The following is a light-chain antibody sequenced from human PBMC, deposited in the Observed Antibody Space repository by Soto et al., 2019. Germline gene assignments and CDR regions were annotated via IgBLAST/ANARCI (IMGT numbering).Light chain of an antibody. V-gene: IGKV3-15*01. CDR3: QQYNNWPPWT. CDR2: GAS. CDR1: QSVSRT. J-gene: IGKJ1*01. Sequence: EIVMTQSPSTLSVSPGERATLSCRASQSVSRTLAWYQQKPGQAPRLLIYGASTRATGIPARLSGSGSGTAFTLTISSLQSEDFAVYYCQQYNNWPPWTFGHGTKVESK.